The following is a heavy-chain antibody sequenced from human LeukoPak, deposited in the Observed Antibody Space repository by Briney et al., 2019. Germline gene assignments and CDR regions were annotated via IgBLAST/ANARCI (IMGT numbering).Heavy chain of an antibody. V-gene: IGHV1-69*06. CDR2: IIPIFGTA. D-gene: IGHD6-19*01. CDR3: ASPSDYYYGMDV. Sequence: AASVEVSCKASGGTFSSYAISWVRQAPGQGLEWMGGIIPIFGTANYAQKFQGRVTITADKSTSTAYMELSSLRSEDTAVYYCASPSDYYYGMDVWGQGTTVTVSS. J-gene: IGHJ6*02. CDR1: GGTFSSYA.